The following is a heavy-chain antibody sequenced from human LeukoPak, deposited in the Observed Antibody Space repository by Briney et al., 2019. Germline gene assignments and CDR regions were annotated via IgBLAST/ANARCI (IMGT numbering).Heavy chain of an antibody. CDR3: ARPYYYDSTIDP. CDR2: MYYSGST. J-gene: IGHJ5*02. CDR1: GGSISSGDYY. V-gene: IGHV4-30-4*01. D-gene: IGHD3-22*01. Sequence: PSETLSLTCTVSGGSISSGDYYWSWIRQPPGKGLEWIAYMYYSGSTYYNPSLKSRVTMSADTSKNQLSLKLSSVTAADTAVYYCARPYYYDSTIDPWGQGILVTVSS.